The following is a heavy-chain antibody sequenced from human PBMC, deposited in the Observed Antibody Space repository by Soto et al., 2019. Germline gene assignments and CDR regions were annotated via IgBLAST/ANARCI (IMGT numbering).Heavy chain of an antibody. CDR1: GFTFSTYW. CDR2: MSSDGSST. Sequence: EVQLVESGGDLVQPGGSLRLSCAASGFTFSTYWMPWVRQVPGKGPEWVSRMSSDGSSTAYADSVRGRFIISRDIAKNTLYLQMNSLRVDDTAVYYCARGTVRDHDFGDHWGLGTLVAVSS. CDR3: ARGTVRDHDFGDH. V-gene: IGHV3-74*01. D-gene: IGHD4-17*01. J-gene: IGHJ4*02.